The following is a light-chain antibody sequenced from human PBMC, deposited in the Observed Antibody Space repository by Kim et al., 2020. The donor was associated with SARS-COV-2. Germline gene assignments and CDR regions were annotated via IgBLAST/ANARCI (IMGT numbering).Light chain of an antibody. CDR2: GAS. V-gene: IGKV3-15*01. Sequence: MSQSPATLSASPGETVTLSCRATESVSTSLAWYQQRPGQAPTLLIYGASTRATGIPARFTGSGSGSQFTLIIRGLQSEDFAVYHCHQYHTWPYSFGRGTKLEI. CDR3: HQYHTWPYS. CDR1: ESVSTS. J-gene: IGKJ2*03.